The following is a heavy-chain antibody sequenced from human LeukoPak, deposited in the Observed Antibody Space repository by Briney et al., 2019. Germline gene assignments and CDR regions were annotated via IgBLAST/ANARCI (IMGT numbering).Heavy chain of an antibody. CDR3: ARLSGAYYYHYYMDV. D-gene: IGHD3-10*01. CDR2: IYPGDSDT. Sequence: GESLKISCQGSGYSFANSWIGWVRQMPGKGLEWMGIIYPGDSDTRYSPSIQGQVTISADKSISTAYLQWTSLNASNTAMYYCARLSGAYYYHYYMDVWGKGTTVTVS. V-gene: IGHV5-51*01. CDR1: GYSFANSW. J-gene: IGHJ6*03.